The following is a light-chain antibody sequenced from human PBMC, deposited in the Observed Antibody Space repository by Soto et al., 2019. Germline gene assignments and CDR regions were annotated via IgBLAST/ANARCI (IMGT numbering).Light chain of an antibody. V-gene: IGKV1-33*01. CDR2: DAF. Sequence: DIQMTQSPSSLSASVGDRVTITCQASQDISNYLNWYQQKPGKAPKLLIFDAFNVETGVPSRFSGSGSGTDFTFTIHSLQPEDAATYYCQQYEDLPLTFGGGTKVGIK. CDR1: QDISNY. J-gene: IGKJ4*01. CDR3: QQYEDLPLT.